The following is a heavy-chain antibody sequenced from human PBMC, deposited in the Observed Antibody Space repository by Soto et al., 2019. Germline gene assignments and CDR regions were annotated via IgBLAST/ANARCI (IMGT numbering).Heavy chain of an antibody. CDR3: ARDHQWSFDY. Sequence: EIELVESGGGLLQPGGPLRLSCAASGFSFRVYSGNWLRKAPGKGLEWIAYISNAYAAIYYADSVKGRFTISTDNAKNSLYLQMSSLRDEDTAVYYCARDHQWSFDYWGQGTLVTVSS. V-gene: IGHV3-48*02. CDR2: ISNAYAAI. D-gene: IGHD2-8*01. CDR1: GFSFRVYS. J-gene: IGHJ4*01.